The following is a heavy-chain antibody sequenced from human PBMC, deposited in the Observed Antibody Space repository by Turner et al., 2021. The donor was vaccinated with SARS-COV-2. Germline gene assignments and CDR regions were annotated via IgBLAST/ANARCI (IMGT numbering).Heavy chain of an antibody. CDR1: GYTLIELS. V-gene: IGHV1-24*01. CDR3: ATGTPLGYQNWFDP. J-gene: IGHJ5*02. CDR2: FEPEDGET. Sequence: QVQLVQSVAEVKKPGASVKVSCKVSGYTLIELSMHWVRQAPGKGLEWMGGFEPEDGETIYAQKFQGRVTMTEDTSTDTAYMELSSMRSEDTAVYYCATGTPLGYQNWFDPWGQGTLVTVSS. D-gene: IGHD2-2*01.